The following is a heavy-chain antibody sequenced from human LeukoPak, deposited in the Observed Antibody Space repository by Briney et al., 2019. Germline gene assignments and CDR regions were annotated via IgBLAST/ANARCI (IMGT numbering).Heavy chain of an antibody. D-gene: IGHD5-12*01. CDR1: GGSFSSYY. CDR3: ARGPRDVGKWLRLKPTRNLHGMDV. Sequence: SETLSLTCAVYGGSFSSYYWSWIRQPPGKGLEWIGEINHSGSTNYNPSLKSRVTISVDTSKYQFSLNLSSVTAADTAVYYCARGPRDVGKWLRLKPTRNLHGMDVWGQGTTVTVSS. J-gene: IGHJ6*02. V-gene: IGHV4-34*01. CDR2: INHSGST.